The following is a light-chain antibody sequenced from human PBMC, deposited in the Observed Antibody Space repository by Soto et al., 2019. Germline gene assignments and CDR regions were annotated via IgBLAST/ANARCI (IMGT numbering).Light chain of an antibody. V-gene: IGKV3-15*01. CDR1: QSVSSN. CDR2: GAS. Sequence: EIVMTQSPATLSVSPGERATLSCRASQSVSSNLAWYQQNPGQAPRLLIYGASTRATGIPARFSGSGSGTEFTLTTSSLQSEDFAVSYCQQRSKWPLTFGGGTKVDIK. CDR3: QQRSKWPLT. J-gene: IGKJ4*01.